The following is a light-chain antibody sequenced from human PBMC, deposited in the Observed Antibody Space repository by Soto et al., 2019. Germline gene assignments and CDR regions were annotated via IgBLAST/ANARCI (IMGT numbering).Light chain of an antibody. CDR2: HAF. CDR1: PSISGW. Sequence: QVTPSSSTLSASFRDRVTNTFRGRPSISGWLAWYQPKPGKTPKVMNYHAFRLESGVPSRFSGSGSGTEFTLTISGLQPDDSATYYCQQYNSYRTFGQGTKVEIK. V-gene: IGKV1-5*01. J-gene: IGKJ1*01. CDR3: QQYNSYRT.